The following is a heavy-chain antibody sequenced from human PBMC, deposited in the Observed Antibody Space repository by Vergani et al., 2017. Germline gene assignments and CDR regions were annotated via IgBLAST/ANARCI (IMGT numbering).Heavy chain of an antibody. J-gene: IGHJ4*02. V-gene: IGHV1-69*04. CDR1: GGTFSSYA. Sequence: QVHLVQSGAEVKKPGASVKVSCKASGGTFSSYALSWVRQAPGQGLEWMGRIIPIVDIANYAQKFQGRVTITADKSTSTAYMELSSLRSEDTAVYYCARDRLYSSSPNFDYWGQGTLVTVSS. CDR3: ARDRLYSSSPNFDY. D-gene: IGHD6-13*01. CDR2: IIPIVDIA.